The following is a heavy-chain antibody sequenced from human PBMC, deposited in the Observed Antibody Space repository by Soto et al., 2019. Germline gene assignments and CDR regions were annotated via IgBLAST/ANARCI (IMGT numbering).Heavy chain of an antibody. CDR2: ISAYNGKT. J-gene: IGHJ6*02. V-gene: IGHV1-18*01. Sequence: QVQLVQSGGEVKKPGASVKLACTASGYTFTSYGISWVRQAPGQGLEWMGWISAYNGKTNYAQTVQGRVTMTTDTSTRTADMDLSSLRSDDTAVYYCARVGDVNYYHGMDVWGQGTTVTVSS. CDR1: GYTFTSYG. CDR3: ARVGDVNYYHGMDV.